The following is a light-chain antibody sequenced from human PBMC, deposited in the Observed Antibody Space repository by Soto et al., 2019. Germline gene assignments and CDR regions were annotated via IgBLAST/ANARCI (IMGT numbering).Light chain of an antibody. Sequence: EIVLTQSPATLSLSPGERATLSCRASQSVSSFLAWYQQKPGQAPRLLIYDASNRATGIPARFSGSGSGTDFTLTISSLEPEDCAVYYCQQRSYLVNFGQGTKVEIE. CDR3: QQRSYLVN. CDR1: QSVSSF. V-gene: IGKV3-11*01. J-gene: IGKJ1*01. CDR2: DAS.